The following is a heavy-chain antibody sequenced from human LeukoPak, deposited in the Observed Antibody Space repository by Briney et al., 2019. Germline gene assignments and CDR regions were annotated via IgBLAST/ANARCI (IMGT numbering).Heavy chain of an antibody. V-gene: IGHV3-23*01. CDR3: AKCKGDSAGSLEY. CDR1: EFTFSNYA. Sequence: PGRSLRLSCAASEFTFSNYAMTWVRQAPGKGLEWVSGISGSGGSTYYADSVKGRFTISRDNSKNTLYLQMNSLRAEDTAVYYCAKCKGDSAGSLEYWGQGTLVTVSS. D-gene: IGHD2-8*02. CDR2: ISGSGGST. J-gene: IGHJ4*02.